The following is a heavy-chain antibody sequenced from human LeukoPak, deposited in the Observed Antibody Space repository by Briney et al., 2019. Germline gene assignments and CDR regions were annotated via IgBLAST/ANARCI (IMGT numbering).Heavy chain of an antibody. Sequence: GGSLRLSCAASGFTFSSYSMNWLRQAPGKGLEWVSYISSSSSTIYYADSVRGRFTISRDNAKNSLYLQMNSLRAEDTAVYYCARELPTTVVTVQGRYFDYWGQGTLVTVSS. D-gene: IGHD4-23*01. CDR3: ARELPTTVVTVQGRYFDY. CDR2: ISSSSSTI. J-gene: IGHJ4*02. V-gene: IGHV3-48*04. CDR1: GFTFSSYS.